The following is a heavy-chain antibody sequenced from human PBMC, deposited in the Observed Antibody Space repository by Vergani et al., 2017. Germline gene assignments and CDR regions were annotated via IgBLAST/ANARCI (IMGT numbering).Heavy chain of an antibody. D-gene: IGHD5-18*01. Sequence: EVQLLESGGGLVQPGGSLRLSCAASGFTFSSYAMSWVRQAPGKGLEWVSAISGSGGSTYYADSVKGRFTISRDNSKNTLYLQMNSRRAEDTAVYYCALTGGGYSYGILGDGMDVWGQGTTVTVSS. V-gene: IGHV3-23*01. CDR1: GFTFSSYA. J-gene: IGHJ6*02. CDR2: ISGSGGST. CDR3: ALTGGGYSYGILGDGMDV.